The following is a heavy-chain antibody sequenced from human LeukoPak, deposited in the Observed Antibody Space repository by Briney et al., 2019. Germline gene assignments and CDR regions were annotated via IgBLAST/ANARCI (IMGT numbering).Heavy chain of an antibody. J-gene: IGHJ4*02. CDR2: IYYSGST. Sequence: SETLSPTCTVSGGSISSGGYYWSWIRQHPGKGLEWIGYIYYSGSTYYNPSLKSRVTISVDTSKNQFSLKLSSVTAADTAVYYCARDRSDYGDLGYWGQGTLVTVSS. D-gene: IGHD4-17*01. CDR1: GGSISSGGYY. CDR3: ARDRSDYGDLGY. V-gene: IGHV4-31*03.